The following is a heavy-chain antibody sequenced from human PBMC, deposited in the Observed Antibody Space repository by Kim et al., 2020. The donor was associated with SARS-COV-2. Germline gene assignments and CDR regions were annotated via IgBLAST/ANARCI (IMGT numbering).Heavy chain of an antibody. V-gene: IGHV3-33*01. D-gene: IGHD3-10*01. CDR1: GFTFSSYG. Sequence: GGSLRLSCAASGFTFSSYGMHWVRQAPGKGLEWVAVIWYDGSNKYYADSVKGRFTISRDNSKNTLYLQMNSLRAEDTAVYYCARNEISGGYVDLWGRGTLVTVSS. CDR3: ARNEISGGYVDL. J-gene: IGHJ2*01. CDR2: IWYDGSNK.